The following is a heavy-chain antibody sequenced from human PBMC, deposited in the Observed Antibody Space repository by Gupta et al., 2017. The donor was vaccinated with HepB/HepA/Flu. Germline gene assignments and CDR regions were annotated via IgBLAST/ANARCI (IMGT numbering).Heavy chain of an antibody. J-gene: IGHJ4*02. D-gene: IGHD1-20*01. CDR2: IYWNDDK. Sequence: QITLKESGPTLVKPTQTLTLTCTFSGFSLSTSGVAVGWIRQPPGKALEWLALIYWNDDKYYNPSLKSRLTITKDTSKNQVVLTMTNMVPVDTATYFCARRLGIIGTSIRKSFDYWGQGTLVTVSS. CDR3: ARRLGIIGTSIRKSFDY. V-gene: IGHV2-5*01. CDR1: GFSLSTSGVA.